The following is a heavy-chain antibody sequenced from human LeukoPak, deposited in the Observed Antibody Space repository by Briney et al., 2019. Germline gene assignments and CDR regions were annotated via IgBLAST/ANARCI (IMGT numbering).Heavy chain of an antibody. V-gene: IGHV3-30*18. Sequence: GRSLRLSCAASGFTFSSYGMHWVRQAPGKGLEWVAVISYDGSNKYYADSVKGRFTISRDNSKNTLYLQMNSMRAEDTAVYYRAKDWATAMVTGVDYWGQGTLVTVSS. CDR2: ISYDGSNK. D-gene: IGHD5-18*01. CDR3: AKDWATAMVTGVDY. J-gene: IGHJ4*02. CDR1: GFTFSSYG.